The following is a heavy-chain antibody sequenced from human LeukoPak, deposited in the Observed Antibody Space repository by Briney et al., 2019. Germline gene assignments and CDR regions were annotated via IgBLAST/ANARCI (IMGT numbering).Heavy chain of an antibody. CDR2: MYYSGRT. CDR1: GGSITSSSYY. CDR3: ARSGSGYLRYYFDY. J-gene: IGHJ4*02. D-gene: IGHD5-12*01. Sequence: SETLSLTCTVSGGSITSSSYYWGWIRQPPGKGLEWIGSMYYSGRTYYNPSLKSRVTISVDTSKNHFSLKLTSVTAADTAVYYCARSGSGYLRYYFDYWGQGTLVTVSS. V-gene: IGHV4-39*07.